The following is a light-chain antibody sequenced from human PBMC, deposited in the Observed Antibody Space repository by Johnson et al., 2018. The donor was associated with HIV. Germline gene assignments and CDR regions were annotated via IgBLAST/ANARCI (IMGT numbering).Light chain of an antibody. CDR1: NSNFGNYY. Sequence: QSVLTQPPSVSAAPGQKVTISCSGNNSNFGNYYLSWYQQLPGTAPKLLIYDNHKRPSGIPDRFSGSKSGTSATLAITGLQAGDAADYYCGTWDTSLSAYVFGTGTKVTVL. CDR2: DNH. V-gene: IGLV1-51*01. CDR3: GTWDTSLSAYV. J-gene: IGLJ1*01.